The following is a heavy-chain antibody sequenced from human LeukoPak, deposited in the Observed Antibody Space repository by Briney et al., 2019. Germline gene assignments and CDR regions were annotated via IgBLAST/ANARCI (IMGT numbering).Heavy chain of an antibody. CDR1: TDSISSYY. D-gene: IGHD3-22*01. J-gene: IGHJ4*02. CDR3: ASGVGSSVYYY. Sequence: SETLSLTCTVSTDSISSYYWSWIRKPPGKGLEWIGRINTSGSINYNPSLKSRVTMSLDTSKNHFSLNVSSVTAADTAVYYCASGVGSSVYYYWGQGILVTVSS. CDR2: INTSGSI. V-gene: IGHV4-4*07.